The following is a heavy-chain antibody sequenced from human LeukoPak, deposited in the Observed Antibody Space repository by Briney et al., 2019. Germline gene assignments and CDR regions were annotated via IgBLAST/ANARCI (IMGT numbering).Heavy chain of an antibody. V-gene: IGHV3-30*01. CDR2: ISYDGSNK. CDR1: GFTFSSYA. J-gene: IGHJ4*02. CDR3: ARDVTTAAAGTESDY. Sequence: GGSLRLSCAASGFTFSSYAMHWVRQAPGKGLEWVAVISYDGSNKYYADSVKGRFTISRDNSKNTLYLQMNSLRAEDTAVYYCARDVTTAAAGTESDYWGQGTLVTVSS. D-gene: IGHD6-13*01.